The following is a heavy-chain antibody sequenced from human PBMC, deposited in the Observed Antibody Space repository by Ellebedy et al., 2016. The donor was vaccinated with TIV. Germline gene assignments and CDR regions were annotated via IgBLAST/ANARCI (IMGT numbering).Heavy chain of an antibody. J-gene: IGHJ6*03. CDR3: ARHLYDLWSGYYRGPMDV. V-gene: IGHV4-38-2*02. D-gene: IGHD3-3*01. CDR2: IYYTGST. Sequence: SETLSLTXSVSGFSIKNGNHWVWIRQSPGKGLEWIGTIYYTGSTYYNPSVKSRVTISVDTSQNLFSLNLNSVTAAGTAVYYCARHLYDLWSGYYRGPMDVWGKGTTVTVSS. CDR1: GFSIKNGNH.